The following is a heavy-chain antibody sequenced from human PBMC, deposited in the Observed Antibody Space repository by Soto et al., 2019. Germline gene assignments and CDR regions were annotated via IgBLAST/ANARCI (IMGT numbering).Heavy chain of an antibody. CDR3: TGGYGYGQYDYYYYGMDV. CDR2: IRSKANSYAT. D-gene: IGHD5-18*01. Sequence: EVQLVESGGGLVQPGGSLKLSCAASGFTFSGSAMHWVRQASGKGLEWVGRIRSKANSYATAYAASVKGRFTISRDDSKNTAYRQINRLKTDDTAVYYCTGGYGYGQYDYYYYGMDVWGQGTTVTVSS. CDR1: GFTFSGSA. V-gene: IGHV3-73*01. J-gene: IGHJ6*02.